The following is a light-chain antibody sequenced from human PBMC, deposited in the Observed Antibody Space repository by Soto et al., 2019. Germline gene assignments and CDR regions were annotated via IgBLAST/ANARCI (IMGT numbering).Light chain of an antibody. J-gene: IGKJ2*01. CDR1: QSVLYSSNNKNY. Sequence: DIVMTQSPDSLAVPLGERATISCKSSQSVLYSSNNKNYLTWYQHKPGQPPKLLIYWASTRESGVPDRFSGSGSGTDFTLTISSLQAEDVAIYYCQQYYTIPHTFGQGTKLQIK. CDR2: WAS. V-gene: IGKV4-1*01. CDR3: QQYYTIPHT.